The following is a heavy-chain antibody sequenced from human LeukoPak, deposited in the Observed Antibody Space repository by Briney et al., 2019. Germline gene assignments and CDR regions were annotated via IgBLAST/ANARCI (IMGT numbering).Heavy chain of an antibody. CDR1: GYTFTAYY. V-gene: IGHV1-46*01. CDR2: INPSGGST. J-gene: IGHJ6*03. Sequence: GASVKVSCKASGYTFTAYYMHWGRQPPGEGLEWMGIINPSGGSTNYAQKFQGRDTMTRDTSTSTVSIEPSSLRSEDTAVYYCARGPRITWMRGGQWYYYIDVWGKGTTVTISS. D-gene: IGHD3-10*01. CDR3: ARGPRITWMRGGQWYYYIDV.